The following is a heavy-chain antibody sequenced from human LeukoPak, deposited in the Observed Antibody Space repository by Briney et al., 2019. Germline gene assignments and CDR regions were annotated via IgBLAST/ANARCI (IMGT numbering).Heavy chain of an antibody. V-gene: IGHV4-34*01. CDR2: INHSGST. J-gene: IGHJ3*02. CDR1: GGSFSGYY. Sequence: SETLSLTCAVYGGSFSGYYWSWIRQPPGKGLEWIGEINHSGSTNYNPSLKSRVTISVDTSKNQFSLKLSSATAADTAVYYCARGKKQQLQAFDIWGQGTMVTVSS. CDR3: ARGKKQQLQAFDI. D-gene: IGHD6-13*01.